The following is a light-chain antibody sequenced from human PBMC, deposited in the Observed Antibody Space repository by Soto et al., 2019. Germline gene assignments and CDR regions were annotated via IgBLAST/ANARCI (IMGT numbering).Light chain of an antibody. V-gene: IGKV1-5*03. Sequence: DIQMTQSPSTLSGSVGDRVTITCRASQTISSWLAWYQQKPGKAPKLLMYEASTLQSVVPSRFSGSGSGTEFTLTISSLQPDDFATYYCQHYSSYSEAFGQGTKVDI. CDR2: EAS. CDR1: QTISSW. J-gene: IGKJ1*01. CDR3: QHYSSYSEA.